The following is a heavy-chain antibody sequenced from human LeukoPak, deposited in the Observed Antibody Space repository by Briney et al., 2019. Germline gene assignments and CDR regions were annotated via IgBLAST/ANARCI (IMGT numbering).Heavy chain of an antibody. J-gene: IGHJ4*02. Sequence: GGSLRLSCAASGFTFSSYWMHWVRQAPGKGLVWVSRINSDGSSTSYADSVKGRFTISRDNSKNTLYLQMNSLRAEDTAVYYCARDLIASKRAAMAPFDYWGQGTLVTVSS. CDR2: INSDGSST. D-gene: IGHD5-18*01. V-gene: IGHV3-74*01. CDR1: GFTFSSYW. CDR3: ARDLIASKRAAMAPFDY.